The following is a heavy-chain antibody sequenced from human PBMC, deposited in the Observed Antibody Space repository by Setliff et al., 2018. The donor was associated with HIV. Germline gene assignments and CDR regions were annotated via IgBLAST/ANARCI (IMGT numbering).Heavy chain of an antibody. D-gene: IGHD6-13*01. V-gene: IGHV1-69*13. CDR1: GFTFNHYA. Sequence: SVKVSCKASGFTFNHYALSWVRQAPGQRPEWMGGTNPQSDIANYAQRFQGRVTITADESTSTAYMELSSLSSEDTAVYYCARDQTGVAAAAFGGGSAWSDEGFDIWGQGTMVTVSS. CDR3: ARDQTGVAAAAFGGGSAWSDEGFDI. J-gene: IGHJ3*02. CDR2: TNPQSDIA.